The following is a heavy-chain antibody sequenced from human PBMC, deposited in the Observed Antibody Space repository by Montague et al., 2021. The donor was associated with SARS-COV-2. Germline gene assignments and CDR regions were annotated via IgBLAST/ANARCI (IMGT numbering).Heavy chain of an antibody. V-gene: IGHV4-59*12. CDR2: IFHSGRT. J-gene: IGHJ6*02. CDR3: ARGGYYDNTGYYSDYYYNMDV. CDR1: GGSIDSFY. D-gene: IGHD3-22*01. Sequence: SETLSLTCTVAGGSIDSFYWSWIRRPPGKGLEWIGCIFHSGRTYXXPSLKGRVSISVDTSKNQVSLRLSSLTAADTAVYYCARGGYYDNTGYYSDYYYNMDVWGQGTTVTVSS.